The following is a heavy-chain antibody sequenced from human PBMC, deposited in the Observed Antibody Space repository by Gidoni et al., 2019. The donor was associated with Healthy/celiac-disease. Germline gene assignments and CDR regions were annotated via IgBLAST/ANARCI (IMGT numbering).Heavy chain of an antibody. Sequence: EVQLLESGGGLVQPGGSLRLSCAASGFTFSSYAMSWVRQAPGKGLEWVSAISGSGGSTYSADSVKSRFTISRDNSKNTLYLQMNSLRAEDTAVYYCAKSPSLLRFLEWLFGNWGQGTLVTVSS. CDR1: GFTFSSYA. V-gene: IGHV3-23*01. CDR3: AKSPSLLRFLEWLFGN. CDR2: ISGSGGST. J-gene: IGHJ4*02. D-gene: IGHD3-3*01.